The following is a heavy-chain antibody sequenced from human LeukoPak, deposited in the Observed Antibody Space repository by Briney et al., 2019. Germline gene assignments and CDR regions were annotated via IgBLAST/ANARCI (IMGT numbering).Heavy chain of an antibody. V-gene: IGHV2-5*01. J-gene: IGHJ4*02. CDR2: IFSNDDK. CDR3: AHTANSGWYAFDN. D-gene: IGHD6-19*01. Sequence: SGPTLVLPSQTLTLTFTFSGFSRSTPGVGVAWIRQPPGKALEWLTLIFSNDDKRYSPSLKNRLTITEDTSKNQVVLTMTNMDPVDTPTYYCAHTANSGWYAFDNSGQGTLVTVSS. CDR1: GFSRSTPGVG.